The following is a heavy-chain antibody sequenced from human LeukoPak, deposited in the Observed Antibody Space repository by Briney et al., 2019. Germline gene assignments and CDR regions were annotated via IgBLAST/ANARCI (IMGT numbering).Heavy chain of an antibody. CDR1: GYTFTGYY. D-gene: IGHD1-1*01. V-gene: IGHV1-2*02. Sequence: ASVKVSCTASGYTFTGYYMHWVRQAPGQGLEWMGWINPNSGGTNYAQKFQGRVTMTRDTSISTASMELSRLRSDDTAVYYCARETSNWNDRAQGYWGEGTLVTVSS. CDR2: INPNSGGT. CDR3: ARETSNWNDRAQGY. J-gene: IGHJ4*02.